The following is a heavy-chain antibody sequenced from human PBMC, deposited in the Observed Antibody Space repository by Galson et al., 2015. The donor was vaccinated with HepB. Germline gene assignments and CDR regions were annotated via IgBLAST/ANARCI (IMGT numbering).Heavy chain of an antibody. CDR2: IIPVLGSI. CDR3: ARGCTGDRCYNYFDF. V-gene: IGHV1-69*13. J-gene: IGHJ4*02. CDR1: GVTINTYA. Sequence: SVKVYCKAYGVTINTYAVNWVRQAPGQGLEWMGRIIPVLGSIVYAQMFQGRLTISADESSNTAYMELSSLDSEDTAVYYCARGCTGDRCYNYFDFWGQGTLVTVSS. D-gene: IGHD2-8*02.